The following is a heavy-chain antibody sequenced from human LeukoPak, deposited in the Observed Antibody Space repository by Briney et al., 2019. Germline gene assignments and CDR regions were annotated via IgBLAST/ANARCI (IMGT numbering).Heavy chain of an antibody. CDR3: AADSGYDFWSGQLWAFDI. CDR2: IVVGSGNT. CDR1: GFTFTSSA. J-gene: IGHJ3*02. V-gene: IGHV1-58*01. Sequence: ASVKVSCKASGFTFTSSAVQWVRQARGQRLEWIGWIVVGSGNTNYAQKFQERVTITRDMSTSTAYMELSSLRSEDTAVYYCAADSGYDFWSGQLWAFDIWGQGTMVTVSS. D-gene: IGHD3-3*01.